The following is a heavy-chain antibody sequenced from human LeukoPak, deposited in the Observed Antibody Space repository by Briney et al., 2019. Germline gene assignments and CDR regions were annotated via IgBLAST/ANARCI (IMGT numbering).Heavy chain of an antibody. CDR1: GGTFSSYA. J-gene: IGHJ4*02. Sequence: GASVKVSCKASGGTFSSYAISWVGQAPGQGLEWMGRIIPIFGTANYAQKFQGRVTITTDESTSTAYMELSSLRSEDTAVYYCARGTWGTGDPYWGQGTLVTVSS. CDR2: IIPIFGTA. D-gene: IGHD4-17*01. CDR3: ARGTWGTGDPY. V-gene: IGHV1-69*05.